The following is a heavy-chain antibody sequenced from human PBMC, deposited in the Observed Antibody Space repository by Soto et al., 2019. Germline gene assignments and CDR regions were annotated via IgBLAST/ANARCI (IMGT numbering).Heavy chain of an antibody. V-gene: IGHV3-30-3*01. D-gene: IGHD3-3*01. CDR1: GFTFSSYA. CDR2: ISYDGSNK. CDR3: ARNSVDFWSGYYNVNYYYYGMDV. Sequence: GGSLRLSCAASGFTFSSYAMHWVRQAPGKGLEWVAVISYDGSNKYYADSVKGRFTISRDNSKNTLYLQMNSLRAEDTAVYYCARNSVDFWSGYYNVNYYYYGMDVWGQGTTVTVSS. J-gene: IGHJ6*02.